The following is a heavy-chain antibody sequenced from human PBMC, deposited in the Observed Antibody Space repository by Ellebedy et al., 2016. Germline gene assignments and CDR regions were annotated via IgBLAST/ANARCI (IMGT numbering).Heavy chain of an antibody. CDR1: GFTFSTYV. CDR2: ISSDGGST. Sequence: GGSLRLXXSASGFTFSTYVMHWVRQAPGKGLEYVSAISSDGGSTYYADSVKGRFTISRDNSKNTLYLQMSSLRAEDTTVYYCAMRGDYDLDYWGQGTLVTVSS. V-gene: IGHV3-64D*08. J-gene: IGHJ4*02. D-gene: IGHD4-17*01. CDR3: AMRGDYDLDY.